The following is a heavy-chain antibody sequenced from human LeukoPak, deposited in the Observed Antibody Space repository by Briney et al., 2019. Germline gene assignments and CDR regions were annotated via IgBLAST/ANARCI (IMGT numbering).Heavy chain of an antibody. V-gene: IGHV4-59*01. CDR1: GGSISSYY. Sequence: SETLSLTRTVSGGSISSYYWSWIRQPPGKGLEWIGYIYYSGSTNYNPSLKSRVTISVDTSKNQFSLKLSSVTAADTAVYYCARETGIAVAGPTTEYYYYGMDVWGQGTTVTVSS. J-gene: IGHJ6*02. D-gene: IGHD6-19*01. CDR3: ARETGIAVAGPTTEYYYYGMDV. CDR2: IYYSGST.